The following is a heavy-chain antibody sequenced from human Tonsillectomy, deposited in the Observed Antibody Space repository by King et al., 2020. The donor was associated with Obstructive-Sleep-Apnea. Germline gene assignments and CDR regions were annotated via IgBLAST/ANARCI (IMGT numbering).Heavy chain of an antibody. Sequence: VQLVESGGGLVQPGRSLRLSCAASGFTFDDYAMHWVRHAPGKGLEWVSGISWNSGSIGYADSVKGRFTISRDNAKNSLYLQMNSLRAEDTALYYCAKDIGVVVTAFDYWGQGTLVTVSS. D-gene: IGHD2-21*02. CDR2: ISWNSGSI. CDR3: AKDIGVVVTAFDY. J-gene: IGHJ4*02. CDR1: GFTFDDYA. V-gene: IGHV3-9*01.